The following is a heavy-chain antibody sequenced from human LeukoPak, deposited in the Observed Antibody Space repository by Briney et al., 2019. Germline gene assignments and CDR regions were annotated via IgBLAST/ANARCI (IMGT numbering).Heavy chain of an antibody. D-gene: IGHD3-22*01. CDR2: ISSSSSTI. J-gene: IGHJ4*02. Sequence: GGSLRLSCAASGFTFSSYALNWVRQAPGKGLEWVSYISSSSSTIYYTDSVKGRFTISRDNSKNTLYLQMNSLRAEDTAVYYCAKDHYYDSSGYYSYYFDYWGQGTLVTVSS. CDR3: AKDHYYDSSGYYSYYFDY. V-gene: IGHV3-48*01. CDR1: GFTFSSYA.